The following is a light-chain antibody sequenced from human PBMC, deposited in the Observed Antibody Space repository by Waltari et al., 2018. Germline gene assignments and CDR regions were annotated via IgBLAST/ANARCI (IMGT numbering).Light chain of an antibody. V-gene: IGKV1-39*01. J-gene: IGKJ1*01. Sequence: DIQMTQSPSSLSASVGDRVTITCRASQSVSRSLNWYQQKPGKAPKLLIYTASSLQSGVPSRFSGSGSGTDFTLTISSLQPEDFATYYCQQSHIARTFGQGTKVEIK. CDR1: QSVSRS. CDR2: TAS. CDR3: QQSHIART.